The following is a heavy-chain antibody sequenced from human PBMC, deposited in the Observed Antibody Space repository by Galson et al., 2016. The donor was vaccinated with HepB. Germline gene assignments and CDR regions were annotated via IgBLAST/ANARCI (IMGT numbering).Heavy chain of an antibody. CDR1: GGSISSSSYY. V-gene: IGHV4-39*01. J-gene: IGHJ6*02. Sequence: LSLPCTVSGGSISSSSYYWGWIRQPPGKGLEWIGSIYYSGSTYYNPSLQSRVTISVDTSKNQFSLKMSSVTAADTAVYYCARRFRYTYGPPYGMDVWGQGTTVTVS. CDR2: IYYSGST. D-gene: IGHD5-18*01. CDR3: ARRFRYTYGPPYGMDV.